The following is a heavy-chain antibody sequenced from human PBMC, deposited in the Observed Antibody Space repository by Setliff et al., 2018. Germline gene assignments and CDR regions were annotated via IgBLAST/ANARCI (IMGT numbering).Heavy chain of an antibody. Sequence: PSETLSLTCNVSGGSVSSTSHYWGWIRQPPGKGMEWIGSVYYSGYTYYNPSLQSRVTISVDMSKNQFSMKLNSVTAADTAVYYFRLANCSKNCEEALDYWSQGTLVTVSS. J-gene: IGHJ4*02. CDR3: RLANCSKNCEEALDY. D-gene: IGHD2-2*01. CDR1: GGSVSSTSHY. CDR2: VYYSGYT. V-gene: IGHV4-39*07.